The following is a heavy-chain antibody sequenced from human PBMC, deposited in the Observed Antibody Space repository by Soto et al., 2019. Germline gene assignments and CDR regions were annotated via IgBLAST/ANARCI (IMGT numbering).Heavy chain of an antibody. CDR2: IYYSGST. Sequence: SETLSLTCTVSGGSISSSSYYWGWIRQPPGKGLEWIGSIYYSGSTYYNPSLKSRVTISVDTSKNQFSLKLSSVTAADTAVYYCARLYYDFWSGYPGWFDPWGQGTLVTVSS. CDR1: GGSISSSSYY. CDR3: ARLYYDFWSGYPGWFDP. J-gene: IGHJ5*02. D-gene: IGHD3-3*01. V-gene: IGHV4-39*01.